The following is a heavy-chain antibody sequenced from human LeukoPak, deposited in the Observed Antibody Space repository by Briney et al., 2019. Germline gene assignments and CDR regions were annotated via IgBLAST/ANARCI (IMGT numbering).Heavy chain of an antibody. Sequence: GGSLRLSCAASGFTFSSYAMHWVRQAPGKGLEWVAVISYDGSNKYYADSVKGRFTISRDNSKNTLYLQMNSLRAEDTAVYYCARETYYYGSGNHYSNYYYYYMDVWGKGTTVTVSS. D-gene: IGHD3-10*01. J-gene: IGHJ6*03. CDR1: GFTFSSYA. V-gene: IGHV3-30*04. CDR3: ARETYYYGSGNHYSNYYYYYMDV. CDR2: ISYDGSNK.